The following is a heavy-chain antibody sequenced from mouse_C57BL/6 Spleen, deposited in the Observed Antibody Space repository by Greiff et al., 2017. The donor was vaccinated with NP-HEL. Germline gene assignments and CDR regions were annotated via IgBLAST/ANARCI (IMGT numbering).Heavy chain of an antibody. J-gene: IGHJ4*01. V-gene: IGHV1-26*01. D-gene: IGHD1-2*01. CDR3: ARTGLGAMDY. CDR2: INPNNGGT. CDR1: GYTFTDYY. Sequence: VQLQQSGPELVKPGASVKISCKASGYTFTDYYMNWVKQSHGKSLEWIGDINPNNGGTSYNQKFKGKATLTVDKSSSTAYMELRSLTSEDSAVYYSARTGLGAMDYWGQGTSVTVSS.